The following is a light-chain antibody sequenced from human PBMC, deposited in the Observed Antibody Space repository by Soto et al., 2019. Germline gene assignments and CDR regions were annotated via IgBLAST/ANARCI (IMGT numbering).Light chain of an antibody. V-gene: IGLV2-14*01. CDR3: SSYTTSSTLV. CDR1: SSDVGAYNY. CDR2: EVS. Sequence: QSALTQPASVSGSPGQSITISCTGTSSDVGAYNYVCWYQHHPGKAPKLIIYEVSNRPSGVSDRFSGSKSGNTASLTISGLQAEDEADYYCSSYTTSSTLVFGTGTKLTVL. J-gene: IGLJ1*01.